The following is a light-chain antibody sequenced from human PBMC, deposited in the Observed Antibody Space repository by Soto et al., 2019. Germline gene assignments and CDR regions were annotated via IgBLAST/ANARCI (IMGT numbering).Light chain of an antibody. J-gene: IGKJ1*01. V-gene: IGKV1-5*03. CDR2: KAC. Sequence: DIQMTQSPSTLSASVGDRVTITCRASQSIRSWLAWYQQKPGTSPKLLIYKACTLQSGVPARFSGSGSGTEFTLTISSLQPDDSATYYCQQYNDNWTFGQGTKVEIK. CDR3: QQYNDNWT. CDR1: QSIRSW.